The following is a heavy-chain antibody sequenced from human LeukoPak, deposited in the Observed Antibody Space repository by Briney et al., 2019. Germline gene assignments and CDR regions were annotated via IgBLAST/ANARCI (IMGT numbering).Heavy chain of an antibody. CDR3: AREYDSSGYYQNYYYYYMDV. Sequence: SETLSLTCTVSGGSISSHYWSWIRQPPGKGLEWIGYIYYSGSTNYNPSLKSRVTISIDTSKNQFSLKLSSVTAADTAVYYCAREYDSSGYYQNYYYYYMDVWGKGTTVTVSS. CDR1: GGSISSHY. D-gene: IGHD3-22*01. V-gene: IGHV4-59*11. CDR2: IYYSGST. J-gene: IGHJ6*03.